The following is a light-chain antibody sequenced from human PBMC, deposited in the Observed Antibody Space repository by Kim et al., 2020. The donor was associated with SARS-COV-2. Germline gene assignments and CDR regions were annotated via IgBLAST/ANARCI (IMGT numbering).Light chain of an antibody. J-gene: IGKJ2*01. Sequence: SVAPGERATIPCRASQSVSSNLAWYQKIPGQAPRLLIYGAFTRATGMPARFSGSGSGTEFTLTINSLQSEDFAVYYCQQYKNWPYAFGQGTKLEI. CDR3: QQYKNWPYA. CDR1: QSVSSN. CDR2: GAF. V-gene: IGKV3-15*01.